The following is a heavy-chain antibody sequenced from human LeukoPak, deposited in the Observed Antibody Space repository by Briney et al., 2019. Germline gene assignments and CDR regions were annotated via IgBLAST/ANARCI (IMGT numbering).Heavy chain of an antibody. Sequence: PEASVKVSCKASGGTFSSYAISWVRQAPGQGLEWMGGIIPIFGTANYAQKFQGRVTITTDESTSTAYMELSSLRSEDTAVYYCARHQLLANYYYYYMDVWGKGTTVTVYS. CDR1: GGTFSSYA. V-gene: IGHV1-69*05. D-gene: IGHD2-2*01. CDR3: ARHQLLANYYYYYMDV. CDR2: IIPIFGTA. J-gene: IGHJ6*03.